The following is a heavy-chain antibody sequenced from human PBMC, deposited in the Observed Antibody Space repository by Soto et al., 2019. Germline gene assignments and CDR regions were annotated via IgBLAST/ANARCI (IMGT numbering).Heavy chain of an antibody. J-gene: IGHJ4*02. CDR2: INPSGGST. V-gene: IGHV1-46*01. D-gene: IGHD2-2*01. Sequence: ASVKVSCKASGYTFTSYYMHWVRQAPGQGLERKGIINPSGGSTSYAQKFQGRVTMTRDTSTSTVYMELSSLRSEDTAVYYCALLGSIVVVPAAMRRARFDYWGQGTLVTVSS. CDR3: ALLGSIVVVPAAMRRARFDY. CDR1: GYTFTSYY.